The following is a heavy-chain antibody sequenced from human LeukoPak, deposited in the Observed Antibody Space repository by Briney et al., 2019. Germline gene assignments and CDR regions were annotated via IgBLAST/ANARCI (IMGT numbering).Heavy chain of an antibody. CDR3: ARDPGFSAFDI. J-gene: IGHJ3*02. CDR2: INQDGSVK. V-gene: IGHV3-7*01. Sequence: GGSLRLPCAASGFTFSSYAMSWVRQAPGKGLEFVANINQDGSVKNYVDFVRGRFTISRDNAKNSLYLQMNSLRAEDTAVYYCARDPGFSAFDIWGQGTMVTVSS. D-gene: IGHD6-25*01. CDR1: GFTFSSYA.